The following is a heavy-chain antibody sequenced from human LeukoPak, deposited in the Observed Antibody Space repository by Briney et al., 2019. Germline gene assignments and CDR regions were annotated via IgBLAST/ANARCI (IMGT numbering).Heavy chain of an antibody. V-gene: IGHV1-69*02. CDR3: ARGRGRITIFGVVTKDYFDY. J-gene: IGHJ4*02. D-gene: IGHD3-3*01. CDR1: GGTFSSYT. Sequence: SVKVSCTASGGTFSSYTISWLRQAPGQGLEWMGRIIPILGIANYAQKFQGGVTITADKSTSTAYMELSSLRSEDTAVYYCARGRGRITIFGVVTKDYFDYWGQGTLVTVSS. CDR2: IIPILGIA.